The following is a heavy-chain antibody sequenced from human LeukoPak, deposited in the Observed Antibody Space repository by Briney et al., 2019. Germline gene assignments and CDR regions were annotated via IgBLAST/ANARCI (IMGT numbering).Heavy chain of an antibody. CDR2: IYYSGST. D-gene: IGHD6-13*01. J-gene: IGHJ6*03. V-gene: IGHV4-39*01. CDR3: ARLSQLGSSWYGRGYYYMDV. CDR1: GGSISSSSYY. Sequence: SETLSLTCTVSGGSISSSSYYWDWIRQPPGKGLEWIGSIYYSGSTYYNPSLKSRVTISVDTSKNQFSLKLSSVTAADTAVYYCARLSQLGSSWYGRGYYYMDVWGKGTTVTVSS.